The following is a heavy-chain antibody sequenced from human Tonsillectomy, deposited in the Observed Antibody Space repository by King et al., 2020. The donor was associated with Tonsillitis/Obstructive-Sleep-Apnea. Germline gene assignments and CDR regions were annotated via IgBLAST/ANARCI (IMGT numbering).Heavy chain of an antibody. J-gene: IGHJ4*02. D-gene: IGHD2-2*03. CDR3: ARGRVDIVVVPAAESASETYYFDY. CDR2: INHSGST. V-gene: IGHV4-34*01. Sequence: VQLQQWGAGLLKPSETLSLTCAVYGGSFSDYYWSWIRQPPGKGLEWIGEINHSGSTNYNPSLKSRVTISVDTSKNQFSLKLSSVTAADTAVFYCARGRVDIVVVPAAESASETYYFDYWGQGTLVTVSS. CDR1: GGSFSDYY.